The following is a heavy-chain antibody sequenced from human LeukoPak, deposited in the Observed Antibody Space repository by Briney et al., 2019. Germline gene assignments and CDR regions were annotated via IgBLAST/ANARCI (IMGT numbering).Heavy chain of an antibody. J-gene: IGHJ4*02. CDR2: ISGSGGST. V-gene: IGHV3-23*01. D-gene: IGHD3-22*01. CDR1: GFTFSSDA. Sequence: GGSLRLSCAASGFTFSSDAMSWVRQAPGKGLEWVSAISGSGGSTYYADSVKGRFTISRDNSKNTLYLQMNSLRAEDTAVYYCAKIPTYYYDSSGYYYFDYWGQGTLVTVSS. CDR3: AKIPTYYYDSSGYYYFDY.